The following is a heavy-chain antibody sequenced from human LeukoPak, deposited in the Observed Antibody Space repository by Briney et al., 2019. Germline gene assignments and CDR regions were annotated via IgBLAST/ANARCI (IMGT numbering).Heavy chain of an antibody. J-gene: IGHJ4*02. CDR2: IKQDGREK. CDR1: GFTFSSYW. Sequence: PGGSLRLSCAASGFTFSSYWMSWVRQDPGKELEWVANIKQDGREKYYVDSVKGRFTISRDNAKNSLYLQMNSLRAEDTAVYYCARDRGSSLFELPPPLPDYWGQGTLVTVSS. D-gene: IGHD6-6*01. V-gene: IGHV3-7*01. CDR3: ARDRGSSLFELPPPLPDY.